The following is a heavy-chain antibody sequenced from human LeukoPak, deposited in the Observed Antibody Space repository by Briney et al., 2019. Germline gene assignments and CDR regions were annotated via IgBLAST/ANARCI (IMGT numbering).Heavy chain of an antibody. Sequence: GGSLRLSCAASGFTFSSYSMNWVRQAPGKGLEWVSYISSSSSTIYYADSVKGRFTISRDNAKNSLYLQMNSLRAEDTAVYYCARGVGLTRGGAFDFWGQGTLVTVSS. CDR3: ARGVGLTRGGAFDF. CDR2: ISSSSSTI. CDR1: GFTFSSYS. J-gene: IGHJ4*02. D-gene: IGHD3-16*01. V-gene: IGHV3-48*01.